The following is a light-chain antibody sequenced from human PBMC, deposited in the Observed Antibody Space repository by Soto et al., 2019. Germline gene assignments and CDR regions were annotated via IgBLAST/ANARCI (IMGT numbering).Light chain of an antibody. CDR1: QTIAMY. V-gene: IGKV1-39*01. CDR3: QQANSFPLT. J-gene: IGKJ4*01. CDR2: TTS. Sequence: DIQMTQSPSSLSASVGDRVTITCRASQTIAMYVNWFQQKPGKAPKPLIYTTSSLQSGVPPRFSGSGSETDFTLTISRLQPEDSATYYCQQANSFPLTFGGGTKVEIK.